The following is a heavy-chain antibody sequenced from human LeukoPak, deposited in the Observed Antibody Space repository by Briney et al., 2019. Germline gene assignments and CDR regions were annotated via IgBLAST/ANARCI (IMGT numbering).Heavy chain of an antibody. Sequence: GGSLRLSCAASGFTFSNCAMSWVRQAPGKGLEWVSAISSSSSTIYYADSVKGRFTISRDNAKNSLYLQMNSLRDEDTAVYYCARGSGWGPNWFDPWGQGTLVSVST. CDR1: GFTFSNCA. V-gene: IGHV3-48*02. D-gene: IGHD6-19*01. J-gene: IGHJ5*02. CDR2: ISSSSSTI. CDR3: ARGSGWGPNWFDP.